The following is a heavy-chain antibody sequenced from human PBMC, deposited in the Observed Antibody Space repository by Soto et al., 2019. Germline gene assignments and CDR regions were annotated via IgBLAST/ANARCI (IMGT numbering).Heavy chain of an antibody. CDR1: GYTFTDYY. V-gene: IGHV1-2*02. CDR3: ARGVGSSWFDP. CDR2: INPGSGGT. D-gene: IGHD6-25*01. Sequence: SCKASGYTFTDYYMHWVRQAPGQGLEWMGWINPGSGGTNFAQKFQGRVTMTRDTSISTAYMEVSSLTSDDTAVYYCARGVGSSWFDPWGQGTLVTVSS. J-gene: IGHJ5*02.